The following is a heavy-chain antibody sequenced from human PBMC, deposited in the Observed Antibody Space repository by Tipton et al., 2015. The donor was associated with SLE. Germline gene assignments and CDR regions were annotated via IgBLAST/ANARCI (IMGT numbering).Heavy chain of an antibody. V-gene: IGHV3-9*01. J-gene: IGHJ4*02. D-gene: IGHD2-2*01. CDR1: GFRFEAYD. CDR3: VKDAYCRIPSCYYESGLDY. CDR2: ISWNSGTT. Sequence: LTCAASGFRFEAYDMHWVRQTPGKGLEWLSGISWNSGTTGYADSLKGRFTISRDNAKSSLYLQMNSLRVEDTALYYCVKDAYCRIPSCYYESGLDYWGQGTLVTVSS.